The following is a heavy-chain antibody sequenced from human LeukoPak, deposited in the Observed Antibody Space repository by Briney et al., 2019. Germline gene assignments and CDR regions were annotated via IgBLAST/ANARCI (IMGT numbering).Heavy chain of an antibody. Sequence: PGGSLRLSCAASGFTFSSYSMNWVRQAPGKGLEWVSSISSSSSYIYYADSVKGRFTISRDNAKNSLYLQMNSLRAEDTAVYYCARASIVGASGAFDIWGQGTMVTVSS. D-gene: IGHD1-26*01. CDR3: ARASIVGASGAFDI. CDR1: GFTFSSYS. J-gene: IGHJ3*02. V-gene: IGHV3-21*01. CDR2: ISSSSSYI.